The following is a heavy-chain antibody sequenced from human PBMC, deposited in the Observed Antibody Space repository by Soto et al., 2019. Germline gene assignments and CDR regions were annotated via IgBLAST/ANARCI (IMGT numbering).Heavy chain of an antibody. V-gene: IGHV3-23*01. J-gene: IGHJ4*02. CDR3: AKDLPGFDY. CDR2: ISGSGGST. CDR1: GFTFSSYA. Sequence: EVQLLESGGGLVQPGGSLRLSCAASGFTFSSYAMSWVRQAPGKGLEWVSAISGSGGSTYYADSVKGRFPISRDNSTDRLYLKRNSLSAEDTAVYYCAKDLPGFDYLGQGTLVTVSS.